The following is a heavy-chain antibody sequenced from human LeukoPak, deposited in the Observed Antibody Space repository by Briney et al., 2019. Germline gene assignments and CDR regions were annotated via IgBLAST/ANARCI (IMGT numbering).Heavy chain of an antibody. V-gene: IGHV1-18*01. Sequence: ASVKVSCKASGYTFTTSYINWVRQAPGKGLEWMGWVSAYNGKTSYAKRFQGRVTMTTDSSTSTAYMDLASLRSDDTAVYYCARGGTFYPSIDYWGQGTLVTVSS. D-gene: IGHD1-26*01. J-gene: IGHJ4*02. CDR1: GYTFTTSY. CDR3: ARGGTFYPSIDY. CDR2: VSAYNGKT.